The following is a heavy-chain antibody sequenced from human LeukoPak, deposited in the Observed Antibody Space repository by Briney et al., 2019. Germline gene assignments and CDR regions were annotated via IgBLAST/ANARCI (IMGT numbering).Heavy chain of an antibody. V-gene: IGHV4-34*01. CDR2: INHSGST. CDR1: GGSFSGYY. CDR3: ARGPYYDSSGYYYAGTFDY. D-gene: IGHD3-22*01. J-gene: IGHJ4*02. Sequence: SETLSLTCAVYGGSFSGYYWSWIRQPPGKGLEWIGEINHSGSTNYNPSLKSRVTISVDTSKNQISLKLSSVTAADTAVYYCARGPYYDSSGYYYAGTFDYWGQGTLVTVSS.